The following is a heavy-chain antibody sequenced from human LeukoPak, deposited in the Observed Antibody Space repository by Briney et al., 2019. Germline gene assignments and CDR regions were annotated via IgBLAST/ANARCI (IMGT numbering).Heavy chain of an antibody. Sequence: PSETLSLTCTVSGGSISSYYWSWIRQPPGKGLEWIGEINHSGSTNYNPSLKSRVTISVDTSKNQFSLKLSSVTAADTAVYYCARVYYYGSGRRFDPWGQGTLVTVSS. CDR3: ARVYYYGSGRRFDP. CDR1: GGSISSYY. D-gene: IGHD3-10*01. CDR2: INHSGST. J-gene: IGHJ5*02. V-gene: IGHV4-34*01.